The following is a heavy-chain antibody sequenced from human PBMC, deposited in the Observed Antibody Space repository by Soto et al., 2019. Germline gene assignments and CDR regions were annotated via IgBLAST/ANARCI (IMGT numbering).Heavy chain of an antibody. CDR1: GFTFSPYA. Sequence: PGRSLRLSCAASGFTFSPYAMHWVRQAPGKGLEWVAVISADQKSIYYADSVKGRFTISRDNSKNTLYLQMDGLRTEDTALYYCARDVRKLRFFDYWGQGTPVTVSS. J-gene: IGHJ4*02. CDR2: ISADQKSI. V-gene: IGHV3-30*04. CDR3: ARDVRKLRFFDY. D-gene: IGHD3-3*01.